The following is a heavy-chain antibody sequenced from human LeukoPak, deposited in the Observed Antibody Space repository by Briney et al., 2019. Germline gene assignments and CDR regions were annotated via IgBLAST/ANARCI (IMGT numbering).Heavy chain of an antibody. J-gene: IGHJ4*02. CDR3: AKEGSALWFGELSHYFDY. CDR2: ISGRGDTT. D-gene: IGHD3-10*01. V-gene: IGHV3-23*01. CDR1: GFDFSGYG. Sequence: GGSLRLSCAASGFDFSGYGMNWFRHAPGKGLEWVSGISGRGDTTHYADSVKGRFTISRDNFKNTLYLQMRSLRPDDTAVYFCAKEGSALWFGELSHYFDYWGQGTLVTVSS.